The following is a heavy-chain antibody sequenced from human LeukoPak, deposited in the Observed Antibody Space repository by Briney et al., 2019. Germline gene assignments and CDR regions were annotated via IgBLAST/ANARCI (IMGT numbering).Heavy chain of an antibody. CDR2: IKQDGSEK. CDR3: ARDGLQFFDY. Sequence: GGSLRLSCAASEFTFSSYWMSWVRQAPGKGLEWVANIKQDGSEKYYVDSVKGRFTISRDNAKNSLYLQMNSLRAEDTAVYYCARDGLQFFDYWGQGTLVTVSS. V-gene: IGHV3-7*01. J-gene: IGHJ4*02. D-gene: IGHD5-24*01. CDR1: EFTFSSYW.